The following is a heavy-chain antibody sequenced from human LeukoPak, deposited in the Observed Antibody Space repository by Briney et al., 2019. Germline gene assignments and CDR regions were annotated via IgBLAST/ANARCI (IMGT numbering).Heavy chain of an antibody. J-gene: IGHJ3*02. CDR3: ARESWSDSVAFDI. V-gene: IGHV3-30*04. CDR2: ISYGGIDK. Sequence: PGGSLRLSCAASGFTFSSYAMHWVRQAPGEGLEWVGLISYGGIDKSYADSVKGRFTISRDSSKRTLYLQMSSLRAEDTAMYYCARESWSDSVAFDIWGLGTMVIVSS. CDR1: GFTFSSYA. D-gene: IGHD3-3*01.